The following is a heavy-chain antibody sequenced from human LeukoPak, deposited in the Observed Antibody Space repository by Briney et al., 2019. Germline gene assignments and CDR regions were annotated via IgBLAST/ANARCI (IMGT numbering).Heavy chain of an antibody. CDR2: ISGSGGTT. V-gene: IGHV3-23*01. Sequence: GGSLRLSCAASGFTFSNYGMSWVRQAPGKGLEWVSAISGSGGTTYYADSVKGRFTISRDNSKNTLFLQMNSLRAEDTAVYYCAKGEEAFDYWGQGSLVTVSS. J-gene: IGHJ4*02. CDR1: GFTFSNYG. CDR3: AKGEEAFDY.